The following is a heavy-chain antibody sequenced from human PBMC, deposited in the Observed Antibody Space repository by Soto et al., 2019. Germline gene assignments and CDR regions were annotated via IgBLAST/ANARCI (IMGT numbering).Heavy chain of an antibody. CDR3: TTDHASYYYGSGSLPPHFDY. D-gene: IGHD3-10*01. V-gene: IGHV3-15*01. J-gene: IGHJ4*02. CDR1: GFTFSNAW. CDR2: IKSKTDGGTT. Sequence: EVQLVESGGGLVKPGGSLRLSCAASGFTFSNAWMSWVRQAPGKGLEWVGRIKSKTDGGTTDYAAPVKGRFTISRDDSKNTLYLQMNSLKTEDTAVYYCTTDHASYYYGSGSLPPHFDYWGQGTLVTVSS.